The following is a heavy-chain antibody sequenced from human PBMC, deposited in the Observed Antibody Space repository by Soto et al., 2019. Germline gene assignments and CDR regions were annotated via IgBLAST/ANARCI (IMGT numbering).Heavy chain of an antibody. D-gene: IGHD6-6*01. CDR1: GGSISSYY. Sequence: QVQLQESGPGLVKPSETLSLTCTVSGGSISSYYWSWIRQPPGKGLEWIGYIYYSGSTNYNPSLKNRVTISVDTSNNQFSLKLSSVTAADTAVYYCARDSPYSSSSNWFDPWGQGTLVTVSS. CDR2: IYYSGST. CDR3: ARDSPYSSSSNWFDP. V-gene: IGHV4-59*01. J-gene: IGHJ5*02.